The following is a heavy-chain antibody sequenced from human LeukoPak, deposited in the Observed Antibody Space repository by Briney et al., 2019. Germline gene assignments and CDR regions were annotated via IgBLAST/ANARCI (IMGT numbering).Heavy chain of an antibody. J-gene: IGHJ4*01. CDR3: ARERGRRGYYDRSGYYMASSY. Sequence: PGGSLRLSCAASGFTFSDYYMSWIRQAPGKGLEWVSYISSSGSTIYYADSVKGRFTISRDNAKNSLYLQMNSPRAEATAVYYCARERGRRGYYDRSGYYMASSYWGHGTLVTASS. CDR2: ISSSGSTI. D-gene: IGHD3-22*01. V-gene: IGHV3-11*01. CDR1: GFTFSDYY.